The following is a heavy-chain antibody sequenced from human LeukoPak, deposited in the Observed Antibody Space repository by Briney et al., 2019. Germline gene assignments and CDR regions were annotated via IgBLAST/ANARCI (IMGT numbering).Heavy chain of an antibody. Sequence: SVKVSCKASGGTFSSYAISWVRQAPGQGLEWMGGIIPIFGTANYAQKFQGRVTITADESTSIAYMELSSLRSEGTAVYYCARARGRSYSSKPITPLDYWGQGTLVTVSS. J-gene: IGHJ4*02. CDR2: IIPIFGTA. CDR3: ARARGRSYSSKPITPLDY. CDR1: GGTFSSYA. D-gene: IGHD1-14*01. V-gene: IGHV1-69*13.